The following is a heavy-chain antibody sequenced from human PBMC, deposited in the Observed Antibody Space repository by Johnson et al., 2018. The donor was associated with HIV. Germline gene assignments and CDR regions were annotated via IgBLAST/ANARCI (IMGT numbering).Heavy chain of an antibody. CDR2: TNSDGTTT. D-gene: IGHD2-21*01. CDR3: ARGGPFHAFDI. CDR1: GFTFSSYA. Sequence: VQLVESGGGLVQPGGSLRLSCAASGFTFSSYAMSWVRQAPGKGLEWVSRTNSDGTTTNYADSVKGRFTISRDNAKNTLFLQMNSLRAEDTAMYFCARGGPFHAFDIWGHGTTVTVSS. V-gene: IGHV3-74*02. J-gene: IGHJ3*02.